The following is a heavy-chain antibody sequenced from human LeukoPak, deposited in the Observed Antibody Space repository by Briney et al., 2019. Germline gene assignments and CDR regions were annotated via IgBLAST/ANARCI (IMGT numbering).Heavy chain of an antibody. CDR1: GFTFRSYA. Sequence: GGSLRLSCGASGFTFRSYAMSWVRQAPGKGLEWVSVISGSGSSTYYADSVKGRFTISRDNAKNSLYLQMNSLRAEDTAVYYCARDQDYYDSSGPFDYWGQGTLVTVSS. CDR2: ISGSGSST. J-gene: IGHJ4*02. CDR3: ARDQDYYDSSGPFDY. V-gene: IGHV3-23*01. D-gene: IGHD3-22*01.